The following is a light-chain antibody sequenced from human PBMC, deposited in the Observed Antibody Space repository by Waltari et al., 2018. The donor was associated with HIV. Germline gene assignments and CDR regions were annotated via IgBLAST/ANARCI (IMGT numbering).Light chain of an antibody. CDR1: SSDVGDYNY. CDR3: SSYVGSNRV. Sequence: QSALTQPPSASGSPGQSVTISCTGISSDVGDYNYVSWYQQHPGKAPQLIIYEVNTLPSGVPDRCPGSKSGNTASRTVSGLQAEDAADYYCSSYVGSNRVFGGGTKLTVL. V-gene: IGLV2-8*01. CDR2: EVN. J-gene: IGLJ3*02.